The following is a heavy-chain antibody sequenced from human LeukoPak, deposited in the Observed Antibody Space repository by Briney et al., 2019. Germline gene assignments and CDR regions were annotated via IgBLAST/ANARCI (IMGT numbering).Heavy chain of an antibody. Sequence: SVKVSCKASGYTFTDYYIHWVRQAPGQGLEWMGWINPNSHGINYAQKFQGRVIMTRDTSISTVYMELSRLRSDDTAVYYCARVKALGIVGSTTVLDPWGQGTLVTVSS. J-gene: IGHJ5*02. D-gene: IGHD1-26*01. V-gene: IGHV1-2*02. CDR2: INPNSHGI. CDR1: GYTFTDYY. CDR3: ARVKALGIVGSTTVLDP.